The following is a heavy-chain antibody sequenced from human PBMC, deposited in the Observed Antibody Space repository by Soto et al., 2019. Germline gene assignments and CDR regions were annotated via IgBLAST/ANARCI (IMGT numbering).Heavy chain of an antibody. CDR1: GFIFSSYT. Sequence: EVQLVESGGGLVKPGGSLRLSCAASGFIFSSYTMNWVRQAPGKGLEWVSSISASSTYIYYADSLKGRFTISRDNAYNSLYQQMSSLRAEDTAVYYCARGWLRDPWMYWGQGTLVTVSS. CDR3: ARGWLRDPWMY. D-gene: IGHD5-12*01. J-gene: IGHJ4*02. CDR2: ISASSTYI. V-gene: IGHV3-21*01.